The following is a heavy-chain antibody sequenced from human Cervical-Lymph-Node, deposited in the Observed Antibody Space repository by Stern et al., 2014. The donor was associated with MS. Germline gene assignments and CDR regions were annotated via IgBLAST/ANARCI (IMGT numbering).Heavy chain of an antibody. CDR2: FDPEDGET. D-gene: IGHD3-3*01. V-gene: IGHV1-24*01. CDR3: ATDRDDFRSGYSAPTKGYGLDV. J-gene: IGHJ6*02. Sequence: VQLVQSGAEVKKPGASVKVSCKVSGYTLTALSMHWVRQAPGKGLEWMGGFDPEDGETIYAQQFQARVTMTEDTSTDTAYMELSSLRSEDTAVYYCATDRDDFRSGYSAPTKGYGLDVWGQGTTVTVTS. CDR1: GYTLTALS.